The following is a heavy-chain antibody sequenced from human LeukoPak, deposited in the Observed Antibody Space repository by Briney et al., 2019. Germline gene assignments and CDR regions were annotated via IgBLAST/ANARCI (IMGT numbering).Heavy chain of an antibody. CDR1: GGSISSSSYY. D-gene: IGHD4-23*01. V-gene: IGHV4-39*07. Sequence: SETLSLTCTVSGGSISSSSYYWGWIRQPPGKGLEWIGSIYYSGSTYYNPSLKSRVTISVDTSKNQFSLKLSSVTAADTAVYYCARDWYDYGGNLRAFDIWGQGTMVTVSS. CDR2: IYYSGST. CDR3: ARDWYDYGGNLRAFDI. J-gene: IGHJ3*02.